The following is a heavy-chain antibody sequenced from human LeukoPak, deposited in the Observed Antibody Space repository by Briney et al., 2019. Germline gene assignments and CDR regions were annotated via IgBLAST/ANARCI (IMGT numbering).Heavy chain of an antibody. CDR2: INTDGSFT. J-gene: IGHJ4*02. Sequence: GGSLRLSCVASGSTFSSYWMHWVRQAPGKGLVWVSRINTDGSFTDYADSVKGRFTISRDNAKNTLYLQMNSLRAEDTAVYYCASKWDLTQWGQGTLVTVSS. CDR1: GSTFSSYW. CDR3: ASKWDLTQ. V-gene: IGHV3-74*01. D-gene: IGHD1-26*01.